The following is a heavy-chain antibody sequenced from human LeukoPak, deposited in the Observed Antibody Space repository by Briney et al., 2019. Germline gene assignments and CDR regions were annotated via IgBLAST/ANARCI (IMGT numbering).Heavy chain of an antibody. J-gene: IGHJ4*02. D-gene: IGHD1-26*01. CDR3: ARDEGATIGSSDY. CDR1: GFTFSSYG. Sequence: GGSLRLSCAASGFTFSSYGMHWVRQAPGKGLEWVAFIRYDGSNKYYADSVKGRFTISRDNSKNTLYLQMNSLRAEDTAVYYCARDEGATIGSSDYWGQGTLVTVSS. CDR2: IRYDGSNK. V-gene: IGHV3-30*02.